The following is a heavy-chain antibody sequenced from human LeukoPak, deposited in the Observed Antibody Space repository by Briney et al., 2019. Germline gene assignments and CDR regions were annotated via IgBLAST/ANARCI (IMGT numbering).Heavy chain of an antibody. D-gene: IGHD6-6*01. V-gene: IGHV4-4*07. CDR1: GGSINNYY. CDR3: ARARFSSSFDY. CDR2: IYTSGST. Sequence: SETLSLTCTVSGGSINNYYWNWIRQPAGKGLEWIGRIYTSGSTNYNPSLKSRVTMAIATSKNQYSLKLSSVTAADTAVYYCARARFSSSFDYWGQGTLVTVSS. J-gene: IGHJ4*02.